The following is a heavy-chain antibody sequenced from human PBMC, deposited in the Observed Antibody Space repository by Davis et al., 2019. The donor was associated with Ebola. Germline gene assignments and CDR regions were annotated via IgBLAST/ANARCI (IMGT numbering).Heavy chain of an antibody. CDR1: GDAVNSGSAY. J-gene: IGHJ4*02. V-gene: IGHV4-61*01. CDR2: INCGFK. D-gene: IGHD3-9*01. Sequence: MPSETLSLTCSVAGDAVNSGSAYWSWIRQTPGKGLEWISYINCGFKDNNPSLRGRVTTSLDSSKNQFSLKMTSVTAADTAVYYCARERRYFGWWSSRVHDKWGQGILVLVSS. CDR3: ARERRYFGWWSSRVHDK.